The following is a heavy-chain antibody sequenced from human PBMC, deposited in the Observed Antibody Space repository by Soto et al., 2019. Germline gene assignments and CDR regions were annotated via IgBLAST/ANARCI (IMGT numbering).Heavy chain of an antibody. CDR2: FIPIFGTA. Sequence: QVQLVQSGAEVKKPGSSVKVSCKASGGIFSSYAISWVRQAPGQGLEWMGGFIPIFGTANYAQKFQGRVTIIADKSTSTAYMERSSLRSEDTAVYYCAAPSFFSYKGYFDYWGQGTLVTVSS. D-gene: IGHD1-1*01. CDR3: AAPSFFSYKGYFDY. V-gene: IGHV1-69*06. J-gene: IGHJ4*02. CDR1: GGIFSSYA.